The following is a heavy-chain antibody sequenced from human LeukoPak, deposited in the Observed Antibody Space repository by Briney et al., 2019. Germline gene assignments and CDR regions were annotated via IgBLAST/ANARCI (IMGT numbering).Heavy chain of an antibody. Sequence: ASETLSLTCTVSRGSISTYYWSWVRQPPGKGLEWIGFTHYTGTTSYNPSVKSRVTISLDTSKNQFSLKLTSVTAADTAMYFCARKYSSGFPFDYWGQGTLVTVSS. J-gene: IGHJ4*02. V-gene: IGHV4-59*01. D-gene: IGHD6-19*01. CDR2: THYTGTT. CDR3: ARKYSSGFPFDY. CDR1: RGSISTYY.